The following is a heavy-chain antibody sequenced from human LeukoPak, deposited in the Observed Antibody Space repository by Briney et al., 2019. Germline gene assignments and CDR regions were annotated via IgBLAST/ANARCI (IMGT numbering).Heavy chain of an antibody. D-gene: IGHD7-27*01. Sequence: SETLSLTCAVYGGSFSGYYWSWIRQPPGKGLEWIGEINHSGSTNYNPSLKSRVTISVDTSKNQFSLKLSSVTAADTAVYYCARSPDWGTGDFDYWGQGTLVTVSS. CDR2: INHSGST. CDR1: GGSFSGYY. CDR3: ARSPDWGTGDFDY. V-gene: IGHV4-34*01. J-gene: IGHJ4*02.